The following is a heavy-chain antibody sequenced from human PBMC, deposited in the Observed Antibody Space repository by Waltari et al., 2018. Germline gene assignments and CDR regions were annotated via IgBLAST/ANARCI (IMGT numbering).Heavy chain of an antibody. V-gene: IGHV1-24*01. CDR3: ATLGYCSGGSCLRGVFDY. D-gene: IGHD2-15*01. Sequence: QVQLVQSGAEVKKPGASVTVSCKVSGYTLTELSMHWVRQAPGKGLEWMGGFDPEDGETIYAQKFQGRVTMTEDTSTDTAYMELSSLRSEDTAVYYCATLGYCSGGSCLRGVFDYWGQGTLVTVSS. J-gene: IGHJ4*02. CDR2: FDPEDGET. CDR1: GYTLTELS.